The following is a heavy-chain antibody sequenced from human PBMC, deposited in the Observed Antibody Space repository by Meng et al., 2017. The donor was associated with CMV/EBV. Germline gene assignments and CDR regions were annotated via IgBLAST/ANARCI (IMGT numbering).Heavy chain of an antibody. CDR2: ISSSSSYI. Sequence: GGSLRLSCAASGFTFSSYSMNWVRQAPGKGLEWVSSISSSSSYIYYADSVKGRFTISRDNAKNSLYLQMNSLRAEDTAVYYCARVVPAAIGGRGGPFDYWGQGTLVTVSS. V-gene: IGHV3-21*01. J-gene: IGHJ4*02. D-gene: IGHD2-2*02. CDR1: GFTFSSYS. CDR3: ARVVPAAIGGRGGPFDY.